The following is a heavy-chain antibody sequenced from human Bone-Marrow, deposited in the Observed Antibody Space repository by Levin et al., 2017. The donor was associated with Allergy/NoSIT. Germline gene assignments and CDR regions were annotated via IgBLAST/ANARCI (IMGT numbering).Heavy chain of an antibody. CDR2: IYWDDDR. V-gene: IGHV2-5*02. CDR1: GFSLTTSGVG. CDR3: AHILITFGGVLRTDAFDV. D-gene: IGHD3-16*01. Sequence: SGPTLVKPTETLTLTCTFSGFSLTTSGVGVGWVRRSPGQALEWLAIIYWDDDRRYSPSLKTRLSILKDTSKNQVLLIMTNMDPVETATYYCAHILITFGGVLRTDAFDVWGQGTLVTVSS. J-gene: IGHJ3*01.